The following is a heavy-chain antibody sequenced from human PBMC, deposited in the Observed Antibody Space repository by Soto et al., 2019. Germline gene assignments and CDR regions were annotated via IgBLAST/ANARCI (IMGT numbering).Heavy chain of an antibody. V-gene: IGHV4-39*07. D-gene: IGHD6-13*01. J-gene: IGHJ4*02. CDR2: IYYSGST. CDR3: ARARATIAAAAIFDC. Sequence: SETLSLTCTVSGGSISSSSYCWGWIRKPPGKGLEWIGRIYYSGSTNYNPSLESRVIVSVDKSKNQFSLKLTSVTAADTAVYYCARARATIAAAAIFDCWGQGTLVTVSS. CDR1: GGSISSSSYC.